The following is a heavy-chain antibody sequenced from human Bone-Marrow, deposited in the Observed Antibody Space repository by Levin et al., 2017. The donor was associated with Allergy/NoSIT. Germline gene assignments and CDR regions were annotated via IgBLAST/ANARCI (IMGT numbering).Heavy chain of an antibody. Sequence: SETLSLTCTVSGGSISSYYWSWIRQPAGKGLEWIGRIYTSGSTNYNPSLKSRVTMSVDTSKNQFSLKLSSVTAADTAVYYCARDLGRYCSSTSCYNVYYGMDGWGQGTTVTVSS. D-gene: IGHD2-2*02. CDR2: IYTSGST. CDR1: GGSISSYY. J-gene: IGHJ6*02. V-gene: IGHV4-4*07. CDR3: ARDLGRYCSSTSCYNVYYGMDG.